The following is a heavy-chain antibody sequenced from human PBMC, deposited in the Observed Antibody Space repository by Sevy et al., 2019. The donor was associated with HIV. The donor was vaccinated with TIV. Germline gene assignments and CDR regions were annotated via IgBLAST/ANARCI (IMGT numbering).Heavy chain of an antibody. D-gene: IGHD2-8*02. CDR2: IKKKTDDGPT. J-gene: IGHJ4*02. CDR3: TTGHCSRGVCQGF. Sequence: GGSLRLSCEASGFSFKDAWMSWVRQAPGKGLEWVGRIKKKTDDGPTDYGTPVKGRFTVSRDDSKNTLFLQMNSLKIDDTGVYYCTTGHCSRGVCQGFWGPGTLVTVSS. V-gene: IGHV3-15*01. CDR1: GFSFKDAW.